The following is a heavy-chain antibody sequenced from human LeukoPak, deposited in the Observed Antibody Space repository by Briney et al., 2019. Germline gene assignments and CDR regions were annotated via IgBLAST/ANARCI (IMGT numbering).Heavy chain of an antibody. D-gene: IGHD3-22*01. Sequence: GGSLRLSCAASGFTFSSYWMSWVRQAPGKGLEWVANIKQDGSEKYSVDSVKGRFTISRDNAKNSLYLQMNSLRAEDTAVYDCARVRVEPGYYERDYYDMDVWGKGTTVTVSS. V-gene: IGHV3-7*01. J-gene: IGHJ6*03. CDR2: IKQDGSEK. CDR1: GFTFSSYW. CDR3: ARVRVEPGYYERDYYDMDV.